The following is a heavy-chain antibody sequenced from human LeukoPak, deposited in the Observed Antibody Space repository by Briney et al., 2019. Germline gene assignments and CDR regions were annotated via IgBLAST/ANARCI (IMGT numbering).Heavy chain of an antibody. V-gene: IGHV4-61*01. CDR2: IYYSGGT. Sequence: SETLSLTCTVSGGSISSGSYYWSWIRQAPGKGLEWIGYIYYSGGTNYNPSVNSRVTISVDTSKNQFSLKLSSVTAADTAVYYCARAVYYYYMDVWGKGTTVTVSS. CDR1: GGSISSGSYY. J-gene: IGHJ6*03. CDR3: ARAVYYYYMDV.